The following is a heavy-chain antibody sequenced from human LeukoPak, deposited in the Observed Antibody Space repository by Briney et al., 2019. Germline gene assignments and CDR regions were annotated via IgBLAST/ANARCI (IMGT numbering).Heavy chain of an antibody. V-gene: IGHV4-34*01. CDR2: INHSGTT. CDR3: ARYTAVPSAYKWFDS. J-gene: IGHJ5*01. CDR1: GGSFSGYY. Sequence: SETLSLTCAVYGGSFSGYYWSWIRQSPGKGLEWIGEINHSGTTNYNPSLKSRVTISVDTPKNQFSLKLSSVTAADTAVYYCARYTAVPSAYKWFDSWGQGILVTVSS. D-gene: IGHD4-11*01.